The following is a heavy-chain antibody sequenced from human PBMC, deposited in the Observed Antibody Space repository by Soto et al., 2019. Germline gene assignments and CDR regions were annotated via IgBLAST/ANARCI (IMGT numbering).Heavy chain of an antibody. CDR2: INWNGGST. D-gene: IGHD2-21*02. CDR3: AREGGGDCYSGGCYYGMDV. J-gene: IGHJ6*02. V-gene: IGHV3-20*04. Sequence: PGGSLRLSCAVSGITFSNFWMHWVRQAPGKGLEWVSGINWNGGSTGYADSVKGRFTISRDNAKNSLYLQMNSLRAEDTALYYCAREGGGDCYSGGCYYGMDVWGQGNTVTVSS. CDR1: GITFSNFW.